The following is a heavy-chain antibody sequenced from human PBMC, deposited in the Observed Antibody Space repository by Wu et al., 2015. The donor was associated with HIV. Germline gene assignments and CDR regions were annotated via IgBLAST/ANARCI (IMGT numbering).Heavy chain of an antibody. CDR1: GYRFTQYP. J-gene: IGHJ4*02. CDR2: IDTYTNQT. CDR3: ARVLNFYYYDTSARTFDF. Sequence: QLEQSGTEVKKSGASVTLACKTTGYRFTQYPISWVRQAPGQRLEWLGWIDTYTNQTRVAQKFQGRVTMTRNISISTAYMELSSLRSDDTAVYYCARVLNFYYYDTSARTFDFWGQGALVTVSS. D-gene: IGHD3-22*01. V-gene: IGHV1-8*01.